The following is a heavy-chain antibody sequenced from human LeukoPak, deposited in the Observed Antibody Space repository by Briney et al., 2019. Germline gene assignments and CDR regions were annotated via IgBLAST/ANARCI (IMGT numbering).Heavy chain of an antibody. J-gene: IGHJ4*02. Sequence: GRSLRLSCAASGFTVSSNYMSWVRQAPGKGLECVSVIANDGRTYYANSVKGRFTISRDISKNMVYLQMNSLRADDTAVYYCARDDTSGGYYEFGYWGQGTLVTVSS. D-gene: IGHD6-19*01. CDR2: IANDGRT. V-gene: IGHV3-53*01. CDR3: ARDDTSGGYYEFGY. CDR1: GFTVSSNY.